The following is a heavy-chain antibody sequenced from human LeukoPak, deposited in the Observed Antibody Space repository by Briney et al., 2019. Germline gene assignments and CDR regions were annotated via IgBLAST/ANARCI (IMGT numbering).Heavy chain of an antibody. CDR1: GGSISSYY. D-gene: IGHD2-21*01. V-gene: IGHV4-59*01. CDR2: IYYSGST. Sequence: PSETLSLTCTVSGGSISSYYWSWIRQPPGKGLERIGYIYYSGSTNYNPSLKSRVTISVDTSKNQFSLKLSSVTAADTAVYYCARDPINGNWFDPWGQGTLVTVSS. J-gene: IGHJ5*02. CDR3: ARDPINGNWFDP.